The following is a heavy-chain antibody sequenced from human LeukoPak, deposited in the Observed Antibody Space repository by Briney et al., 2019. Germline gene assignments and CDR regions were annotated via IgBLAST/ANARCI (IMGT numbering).Heavy chain of an antibody. D-gene: IGHD5-18*01. Sequence: TGGSLRLSCAAPGFTFSTYAVHWVRQAPGKGLEWVAVISYDGSNKYYADSVKGRFTISRDNSKNTLYLQMNSLRAEDTAVYYCARDRRSYGPAKYYYYGMDVWGQGTTVTVSS. CDR2: ISYDGSNK. V-gene: IGHV3-30-3*01. CDR3: ARDRRSYGPAKYYYYGMDV. J-gene: IGHJ6*02. CDR1: GFTFSTYA.